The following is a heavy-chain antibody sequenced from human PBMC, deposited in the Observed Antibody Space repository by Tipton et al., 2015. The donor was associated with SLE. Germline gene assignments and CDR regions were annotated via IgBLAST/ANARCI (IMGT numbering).Heavy chain of an antibody. D-gene: IGHD4-23*01. J-gene: IGHJ3*02. CDR3: ARGTRRNAFDI. V-gene: IGHV4-34*01. CDR2: INHSGST. CDR1: GGSFSGYY. Sequence: TLSLTCAVYGGSFSGYYWTWIRQPPGKGLEWIGEINHSGSTNYNPSLKSRVSILLDTSKKQFSLKLSSVTAADTAVYYCARGTRRNAFDIWGQGTMVTVSS.